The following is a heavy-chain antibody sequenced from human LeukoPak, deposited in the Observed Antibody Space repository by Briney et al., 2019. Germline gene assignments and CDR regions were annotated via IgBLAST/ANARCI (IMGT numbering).Heavy chain of an antibody. CDR2: IGSGGYT. V-gene: IGHV3-23*01. Sequence: GGSLRLSCIASGFTLSNYEMTWVRQTPGKGLEYVSSIGSGGYTFYAGSVKGRFSISRDISQNTVYLQMNSLRAEDTAMYFCAKKLPGASYYFDFWGQGTLVTVSS. CDR3: AKKLPGASYYFDF. J-gene: IGHJ4*02. CDR1: GFTLSNYE. D-gene: IGHD7-27*01.